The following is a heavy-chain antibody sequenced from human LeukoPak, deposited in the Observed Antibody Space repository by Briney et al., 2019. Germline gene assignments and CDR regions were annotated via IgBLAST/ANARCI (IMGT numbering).Heavy chain of an antibody. CDR1: GYTFTDYA. V-gene: IGHV7-4-1*02. CDR3: ARGLRDGSGTLKFDP. CDR2: INTNTGNP. D-gene: IGHD3-10*01. Sequence: ASVKVSCKASGYTFTDYAVNWLRQAPGQRLEWMRWINTNTGNPTYAQGFTGRFVFSLDTSVSTAYLQISSLKAEDTAVYYCARGLRDGSGTLKFDPWGQGTLVTVSS. J-gene: IGHJ5*02.